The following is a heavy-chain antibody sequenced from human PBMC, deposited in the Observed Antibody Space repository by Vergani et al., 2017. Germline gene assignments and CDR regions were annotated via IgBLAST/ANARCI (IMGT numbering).Heavy chain of an antibody. J-gene: IGHJ5*02. CDR3: ARSIGYCAGATCRAYYFDH. CDR2: LNPTTGHT. D-gene: IGHD2-21*01. CDR1: GYIFKNYY. V-gene: IGHV1-46*02. Sequence: VQLVQSGAEVRKPGASVTVSCTASGYIFKNYYIPWLRQAPGQAFEWMGILNPTTGHTTSAQKFMGRVVMTRDPSTDTSTRTVQMTLSSLRSEDTAVYYCARSIGYCAGATCRAYYFDHWGQGTRVTVSS.